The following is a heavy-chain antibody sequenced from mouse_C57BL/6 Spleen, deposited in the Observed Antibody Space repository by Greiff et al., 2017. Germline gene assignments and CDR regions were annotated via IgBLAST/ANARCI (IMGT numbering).Heavy chain of an antibody. J-gene: IGHJ3*01. CDR1: GYTFTSSW. D-gene: IGHD1-1*01. Sequence: QVQLQESGPELVKPGASVKLSCKASGYTFTSSWMHWVKQRPGQGLEWIGRIYPCDGDTNYNGKFKGKATLTADTSSSTAYMQLSSLTSEDLAVYTCAGGYYYGSSLAWFAYWGQGTLVTVSA. CDR3: AGGYYYGSSLAWFAY. CDR2: IYPCDGDT. V-gene: IGHV1-82*01.